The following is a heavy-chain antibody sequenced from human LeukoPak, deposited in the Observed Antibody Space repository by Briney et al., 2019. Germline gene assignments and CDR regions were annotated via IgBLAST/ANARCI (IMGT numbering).Heavy chain of an antibody. V-gene: IGHV1-2*04. CDR1: GYTFTGYY. J-gene: IGHJ6*02. Sequence: ASVKVSCEASGYTFTGYYMHWVRETPGHGLEWMGWINPNSGGTNYAQKFQGWVTMTRDTSISTAYMELSRLRSDDTAVYYCARDHDTYYYGMDVWGQETTVTVSS. CDR2: INPNSGGT. D-gene: IGHD3-9*01. CDR3: ARDHDTYYYGMDV.